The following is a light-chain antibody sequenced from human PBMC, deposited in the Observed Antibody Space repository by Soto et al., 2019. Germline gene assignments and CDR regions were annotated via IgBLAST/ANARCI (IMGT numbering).Light chain of an antibody. CDR3: SSYTSSSIPFV. V-gene: IGLV2-14*01. J-gene: IGLJ7*01. CDR2: DVS. CDR1: SSDVGGYNY. Sequence: QSVLTQPASVSGSPGQSITISCTGTSSDVGGYNYVSWYQQHPGKAPKLMIYDVSNRPSGVSNRFSGSKSGNTASLTISGLHAEDEADYYCSSYTSSSIPFVFGTGTQLTVL.